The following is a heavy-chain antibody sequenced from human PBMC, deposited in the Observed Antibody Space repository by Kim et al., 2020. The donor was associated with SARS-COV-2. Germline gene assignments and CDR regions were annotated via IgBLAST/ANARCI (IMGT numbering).Heavy chain of an antibody. D-gene: IGHD3-22*01. CDR3: ARGGPYKDEYDSFPRFDY. CDR1: GGSISSYY. J-gene: IGHJ4*02. CDR2: IYYSGST. Sequence: SETLSLTCTVSGGSISSYYWSWIRQPPGKGLEWIGYIYYSGSTNYNPSLKSRVTISVDTSKNQFSLKLSSVTAADTAVYYCARGGPYKDEYDSFPRFDYWGQGTLVTVSS. V-gene: IGHV4-59*13.